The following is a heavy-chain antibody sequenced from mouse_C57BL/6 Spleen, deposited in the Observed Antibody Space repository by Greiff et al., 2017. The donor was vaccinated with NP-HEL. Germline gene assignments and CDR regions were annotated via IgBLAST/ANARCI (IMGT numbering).Heavy chain of an antibody. CDR3: ARHDYDGAWFAY. J-gene: IGHJ3*01. V-gene: IGHV14-2*01. Sequence: EVQLQQSGAELVKPGASVKLSCTASGFNIKDYYMHWVKQRPEQGLEWIGRIDPEDGETKYVPKFQGKATITADTSSNTAYLQLSSLTSEDTAVYYCARHDYDGAWFAYWGQGTLVTVSA. CDR1: GFNIKDYY. D-gene: IGHD2-4*01. CDR2: IDPEDGET.